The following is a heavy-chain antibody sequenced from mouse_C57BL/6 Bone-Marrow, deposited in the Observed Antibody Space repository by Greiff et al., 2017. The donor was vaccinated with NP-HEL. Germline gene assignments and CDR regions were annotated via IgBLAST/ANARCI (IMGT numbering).Heavy chain of an antibody. V-gene: IGHV10-1*01. CDR1: GFSFNTYA. CDR2: IRSKSNNNAT. Sequence: EVKLVESGGGLVQPKGSLKLSCAASGFSFNTYAMNWVRQAPGKGVEWVARIRSKSNNNATYYADSVKDRFTITRDDSESMLYLQMNNLKTEDTAMYYCVSRYFDYWGQGTTLTVSS. CDR3: VSRYFDY. J-gene: IGHJ2*01.